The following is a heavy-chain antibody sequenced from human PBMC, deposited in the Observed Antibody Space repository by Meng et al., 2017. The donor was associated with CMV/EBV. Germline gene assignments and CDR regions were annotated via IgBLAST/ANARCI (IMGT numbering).Heavy chain of an antibody. CDR1: FTFSSYS. Sequence: FTFSSYSMNWVRQAPGKGLEWVSSISSSSSYIYYADSVKGRFTISRDNAKNSLYLQMNSLRAEDTAVYYCARDGGYYYDSSGYLDYWGQGTLVTVSS. V-gene: IGHV3-21*01. CDR2: ISSSSSYI. J-gene: IGHJ4*02. D-gene: IGHD3-22*01. CDR3: ARDGGYYYDSSGYLDY.